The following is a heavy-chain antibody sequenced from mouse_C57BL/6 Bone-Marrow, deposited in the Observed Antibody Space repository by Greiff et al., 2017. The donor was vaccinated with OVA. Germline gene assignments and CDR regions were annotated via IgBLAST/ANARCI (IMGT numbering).Heavy chain of an antibody. V-gene: IGHV1-64*01. CDR3: AGTTVVAFYYFDY. J-gene: IGHJ2*01. CDR1: GYTFTSYW. Sequence: QVQLQQPGAELVKPGASVKLSCKASGYTFTSYWMHWVKQRPGQGLEWIGMILPNSGSTNYNEKFKSKATLTVDKSSSTAYMQLSSLTTEDSAVYYCAGTTVVAFYYFDYWGQGTTLTVSS. D-gene: IGHD1-1*01. CDR2: ILPNSGST.